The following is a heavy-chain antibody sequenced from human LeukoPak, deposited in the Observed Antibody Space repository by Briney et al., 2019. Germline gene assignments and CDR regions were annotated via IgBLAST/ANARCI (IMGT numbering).Heavy chain of an antibody. J-gene: IGHJ4*02. V-gene: IGHV4-39*01. CDR3: AIAYDYGDSY. Sequence: SETLSLTCTVSGGSFSGTSYYWGWIRQPPGKGLEWIGSTHYSGNTYYNPSLKSRVTISVDTSNNQFSLKLTSVTAADTAVYYCAIAYDYGDSYWGQGTLVTVAS. CDR1: GGSFSGTSYY. CDR2: THYSGNT. D-gene: IGHD4-17*01.